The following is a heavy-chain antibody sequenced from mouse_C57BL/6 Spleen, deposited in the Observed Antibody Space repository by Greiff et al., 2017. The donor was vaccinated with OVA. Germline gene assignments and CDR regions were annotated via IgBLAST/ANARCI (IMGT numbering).Heavy chain of an antibody. CDR3: ARGLLNYYFDY. Sequence: QVQLQQPGAELVRPGSSVKLSCKASGYTFTSYWMDWVKQRPGQGLEWIGNIYPSDSETHYNQKFKDKATLTVDKSSSTAYMHLSSLTSEDSAVYYCARGLLNYYFDYWGQGTTLTVSS. CDR1: GYTFTSYW. CDR2: IYPSDSET. J-gene: IGHJ2*01. D-gene: IGHD1-3*01. V-gene: IGHV1-61*01.